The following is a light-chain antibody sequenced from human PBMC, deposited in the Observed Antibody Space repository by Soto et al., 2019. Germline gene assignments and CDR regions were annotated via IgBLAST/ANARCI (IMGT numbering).Light chain of an antibody. Sequence: QSVLTQPPSVSGAPGRRVTISCTGSSSNIGAGYDVHWYQQLPGRAPKLLIHGNNNRPSGVPDRFSGSKSGTSASLVITGLQAEDEADFYCQSYDRSLSGSVFGGGTKVTVL. CDR1: SSNIGAGYD. CDR2: GNN. CDR3: QSYDRSLSGSV. J-gene: IGLJ3*02. V-gene: IGLV1-40*01.